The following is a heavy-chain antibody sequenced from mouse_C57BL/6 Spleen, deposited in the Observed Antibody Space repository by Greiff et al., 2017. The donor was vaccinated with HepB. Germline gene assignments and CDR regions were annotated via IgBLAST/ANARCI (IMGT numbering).Heavy chain of an antibody. CDR2: INPYNGGT. CDR3: ARNDLLWSSYAMDY. Sequence: EVQLQQSGPVLVKPGASVKMSCKASGYTFTDYYMNWVKQSHGKSLEWIGVINPYNGGTSYNQKFKGKATLTVDKSSSTAYMELNSLTSEDSAVYYCARNDLLWSSYAMDYWGQGTTVTVSS. V-gene: IGHV1-19*01. CDR1: GYTFTDYY. D-gene: IGHD2-1*01. J-gene: IGHJ4*01.